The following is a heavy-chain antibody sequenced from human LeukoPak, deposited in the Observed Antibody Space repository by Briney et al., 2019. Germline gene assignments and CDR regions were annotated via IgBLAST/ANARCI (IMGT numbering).Heavy chain of an antibody. Sequence: SETLSLTCTVSGGSISSSSYYWGWIRQPPGKGLEWIGSIYYSGSTYYNPSLKSRVTISVDTSKNQFSLKLSSVTAADTAVYYCARVFTADLLWFGELLPRAFDYWGQGTLVTVSS. CDR3: ARVFTADLLWFGELLPRAFDY. D-gene: IGHD3-10*01. J-gene: IGHJ4*02. V-gene: IGHV4-39*07. CDR1: GGSISSSSYY. CDR2: IYYSGST.